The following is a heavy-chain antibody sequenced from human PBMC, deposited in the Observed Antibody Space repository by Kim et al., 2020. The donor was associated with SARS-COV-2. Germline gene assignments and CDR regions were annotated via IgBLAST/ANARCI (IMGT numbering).Heavy chain of an antibody. CDR2: MNPNSGNT. V-gene: IGHV1-8*01. CDR3: ARAFRARDHAGSLFSRCWYSDR. Sequence: ASVKVSCRTSGYTFTNYDINWVRQAAGQGLEWMGWMNPNSGNTGYAQKFQDRVTMTRDTSESVSYLELTSLRSDDTAVYYCARAFRARDHAGSLFSRCWYSDRWGRGTLGTVSS. J-gene: IGHJ2*01. D-gene: IGHD3-10*01. CDR1: GYTFTNYD.